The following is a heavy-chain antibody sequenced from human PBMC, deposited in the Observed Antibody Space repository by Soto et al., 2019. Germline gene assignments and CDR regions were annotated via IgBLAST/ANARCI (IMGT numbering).Heavy chain of an antibody. J-gene: IGHJ4*02. CDR3: ARGDYGTGGYPFPYFDY. D-gene: IGHD2-8*02. V-gene: IGHV1-2*02. Sequence: HEHLVQSGAEVKRPGASLKVSCKASGYSFTGYYIHWVRQAPGQGLEWMGWIILDSGATNYAQNLQGRITLTSDTSISTASMDLTSLTSDDTAVYYCARGDYGTGGYPFPYFDYWGQGTLVIVSS. CDR1: GYSFTGYY. CDR2: IILDSGAT.